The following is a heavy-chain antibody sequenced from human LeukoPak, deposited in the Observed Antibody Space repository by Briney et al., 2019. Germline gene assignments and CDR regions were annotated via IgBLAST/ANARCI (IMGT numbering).Heavy chain of an antibody. D-gene: IGHD6-19*01. Sequence: GASVKVSCKVSGYTLTELSMHWVRQAPGKGLEWMGGFDPEDGETIYAQKFQGRVTMTEDTSTDTAYMELSSLRSEDTAVYYCARVPWLVREPGVYYFDYWGQGTLVTVSS. CDR2: FDPEDGET. CDR1: GYTLTELS. CDR3: ARVPWLVREPGVYYFDY. J-gene: IGHJ4*02. V-gene: IGHV1-24*01.